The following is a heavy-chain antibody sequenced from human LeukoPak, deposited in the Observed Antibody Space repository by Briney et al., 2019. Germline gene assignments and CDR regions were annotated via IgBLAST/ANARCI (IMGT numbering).Heavy chain of an antibody. Sequence: SETLSLTCTVSGGSVSTGSYYWSWIRQPPGKGLEWIGYIYYSGSTNYNPSLKSRVTISVDTSKNQFSLKLGSVTAADTAVYYCARDQDYWGQGTLVTVSS. CDR2: IYYSGST. CDR1: GGSVSTGSYY. J-gene: IGHJ4*02. V-gene: IGHV4-61*01. CDR3: ARDQDY.